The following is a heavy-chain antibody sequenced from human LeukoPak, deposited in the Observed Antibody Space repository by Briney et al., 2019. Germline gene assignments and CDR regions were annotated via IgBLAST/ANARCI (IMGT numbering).Heavy chain of an antibody. CDR3: ATTAIHPDDAFDI. Sequence: SETLSLTCTVSGGSISSYYWSRIRQPPGKGLEWIGYIYYSGSTNYNPSLKSRVTISVDTSKNQFSLKLSSVTAADTAVYYCATTAIHPDDAFDIWGQGTMVTVSS. CDR2: IYYSGST. J-gene: IGHJ3*02. V-gene: IGHV4-59*01. CDR1: GGSISSYY. D-gene: IGHD2-21*02.